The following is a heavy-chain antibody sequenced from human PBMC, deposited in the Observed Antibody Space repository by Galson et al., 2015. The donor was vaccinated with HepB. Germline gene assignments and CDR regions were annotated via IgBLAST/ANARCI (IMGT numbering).Heavy chain of an antibody. CDR3: ARDRQGDGYEYYFDY. CDR2: IYYSGST. V-gene: IGHV4-59*01. CDR1: GGSISSYY. Sequence: LSLTCTVSGGSISSYYWSWIRQPPGKGLEWIGYIYYSGSTNYNPSLKSRVTISVDTSKNQFSLKLSSVTAADTAVYYCARDRQGDGYEYYFDYWGQGTLVTVSS. J-gene: IGHJ4*02. D-gene: IGHD5-24*01.